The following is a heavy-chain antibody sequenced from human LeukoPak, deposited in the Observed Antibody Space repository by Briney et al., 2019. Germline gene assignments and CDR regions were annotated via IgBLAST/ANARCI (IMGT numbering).Heavy chain of an antibody. D-gene: IGHD3-22*01. V-gene: IGHV3-66*01. CDR3: ARESLGNYYDSRHLDY. CDR1: GFTVSSNY. J-gene: IGHJ4*02. CDR2: IYSGGNT. Sequence: GGSLRLSCAASGFTVSSNYMSWVRQAPGKGLEWVSVIYSGGNTYYADSVKGRFTISRDNSKNTLYLQMNSLRAEDTAVYYCARESLGNYYDSRHLDYWGQGTLVTVSS.